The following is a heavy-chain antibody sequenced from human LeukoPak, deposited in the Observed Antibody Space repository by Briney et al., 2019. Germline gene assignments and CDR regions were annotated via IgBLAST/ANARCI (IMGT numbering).Heavy chain of an antibody. Sequence: KPSETLSLTCTVSGGSISSSSYYWGWIRQPPGKGLEWIGYIYYSGSTNYNPSLKSRVTISVDTSKNQFSLKLSSVTAADTAVYYCARGALSGCDYWGQGTLVTVSS. CDR3: ARGALSGCDY. CDR2: IYYSGST. D-gene: IGHD1-26*01. CDR1: GGSISSSSYY. J-gene: IGHJ4*02. V-gene: IGHV4-61*05.